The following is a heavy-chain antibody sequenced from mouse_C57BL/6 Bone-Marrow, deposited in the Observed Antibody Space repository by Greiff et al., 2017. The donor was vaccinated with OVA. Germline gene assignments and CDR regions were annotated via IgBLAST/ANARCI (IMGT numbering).Heavy chain of an antibody. V-gene: IGHV1-76*01. CDR1: GYTFTDYY. CDR3: ARNSGSSYFDY. J-gene: IGHJ2*01. D-gene: IGHD1-1*01. Sequence: VKLMESGAELVRPGASVKLSCKASGYTFTDYYINWVKQRPGQGLEWIARIYPGSGNTYYNEKFKGKATLTAEKSSSTAYMQLSSLTSEDSAVYFCARNSGSSYFDYWGQGTTLTVSS. CDR2: IYPGSGNT.